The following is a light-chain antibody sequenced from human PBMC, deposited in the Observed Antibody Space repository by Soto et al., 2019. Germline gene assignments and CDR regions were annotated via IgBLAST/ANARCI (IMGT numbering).Light chain of an antibody. J-gene: IGKJ5*01. Sequence: EIELTQSPATLSLSPGETATLSCRASQNVDKFLAWYQQRPGQPPRLLIFDSSNRATGVPVRFSGSGSGTVFPLTIGRLEPEDSAVYYCQQRKNWPPITFGQGTRLEIK. CDR1: QNVDKF. CDR2: DSS. CDR3: QQRKNWPPIT. V-gene: IGKV3-11*01.